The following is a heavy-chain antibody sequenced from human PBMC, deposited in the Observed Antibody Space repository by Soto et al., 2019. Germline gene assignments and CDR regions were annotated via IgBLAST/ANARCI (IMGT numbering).Heavy chain of an antibody. D-gene: IGHD2-15*01. J-gene: IGHJ6*02. V-gene: IGHV1-69*12. CDR3: GGHRPMSGGGSESGYYCYCYGMDV. Sequence: QVQLVQSGAEVKKPGSSVKVSCKASGGTFSSYAISWVRQAPGQGLEWMGGIIPIFGTADYAQKFQGRVTXPADESTSTACXGXSXXRSEDTAVYSCGGHRPMSGGGSESGYYCYCYGMDVWGQGPTVTVSS. CDR1: GGTFSSYA. CDR2: IIPIFGTA.